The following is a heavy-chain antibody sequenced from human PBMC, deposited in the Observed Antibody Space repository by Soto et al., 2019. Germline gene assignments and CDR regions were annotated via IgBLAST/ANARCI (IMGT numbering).Heavy chain of an antibody. V-gene: IGHV1-3*01. CDR2: INAGNGNT. CDR3: ARVDFDYYGSGSYYGY. J-gene: IGHJ4*02. Sequence: QVQLVQSGAEVKKPGASVKVSCKASGYTFTSYAMHWVRQAPGQRLEWMGWINAGNGNTKYSQKFQGRVTITRDTSASTAYMELSSLRSEDTAVYYCARVDFDYYGSGSYYGYWGQGTLVTVSS. D-gene: IGHD3-10*01. CDR1: GYTFTSYA.